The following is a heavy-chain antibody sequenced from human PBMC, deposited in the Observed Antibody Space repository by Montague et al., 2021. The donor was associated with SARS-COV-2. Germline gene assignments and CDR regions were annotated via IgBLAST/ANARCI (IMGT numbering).Heavy chain of an antibody. CDR1: GFTFNTYW. D-gene: IGHD5-12*01. V-gene: IGHV3-74*03. CDR3: AMGWLPDF. CDR2: INSDETSI. Sequence: SLRLSCAASGFTFNTYWMNWVRQEPGKGLVSISRINSDETSISYADSVKGRFTVFRDNTKNILYLQMNSLRVEDTAAYYCAMGWLPDFWGQGTQVTVSS. J-gene: IGHJ4*02.